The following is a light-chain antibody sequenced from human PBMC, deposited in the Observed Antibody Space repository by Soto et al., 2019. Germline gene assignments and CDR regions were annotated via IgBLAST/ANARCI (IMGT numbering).Light chain of an antibody. CDR3: QQSYSGWT. V-gene: IGKV1-39*01. CDR1: QSISSY. CDR2: AAS. J-gene: IGKJ1*01. Sequence: DIQMTQSPSSLSASVGDRVTITCRASQSISSYLNWYQQKPGKAPKLLIYAASSLQSGVPSRFSGSGSGTDFTLTISRLQPEDFATYYCQQSYSGWTFGQGTKVEIK.